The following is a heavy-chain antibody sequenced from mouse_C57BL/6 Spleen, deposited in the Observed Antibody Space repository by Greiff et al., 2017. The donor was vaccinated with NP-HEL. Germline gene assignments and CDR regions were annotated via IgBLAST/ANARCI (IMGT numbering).Heavy chain of an antibody. CDR2: IDPNSGGT. Sequence: QVQLQQPGAELVKPGASVKLSCKASGYTFTSYWMHWVKQRPGRGLEWIGRIDPNSGGTKYNEKFKSKATLTVDKPSSTAYMKRSSLTSEESAVYYCAREGDRGNYWYFDVWGTGTTVTVSS. V-gene: IGHV1-72*01. CDR1: GYTFTSYW. CDR3: AREGDRGNYWYFDV. J-gene: IGHJ1*03. D-gene: IGHD2-1*01.